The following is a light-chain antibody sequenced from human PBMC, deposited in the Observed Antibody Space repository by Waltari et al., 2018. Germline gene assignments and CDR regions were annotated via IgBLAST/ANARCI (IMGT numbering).Light chain of an antibody. V-gene: IGKV3-11*01. CDR3: QQRSSWTPHT. CDR1: QSVGTY. J-gene: IGKJ2*01. CDR2: DAS. Sequence: EIVLTQSPATLSLSRWETATLSCRASQSVGTYLAWYQQKPGQAPRLLIYDASNRATGIPDRFRGSGSVTDFTLTISSLEPEDFALYYCQQRSSWTPHTFGQGARLEIK.